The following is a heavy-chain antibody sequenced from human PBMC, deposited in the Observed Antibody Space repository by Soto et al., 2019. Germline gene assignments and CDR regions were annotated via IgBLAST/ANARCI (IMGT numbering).Heavy chain of an antibody. CDR1: GFDYSAYW. D-gene: IGHD2-21*01. Sequence: GVLRLSCAASGFDYSAYWMTWVRQAPGKGLEWVAIIHPSGDRYYLGSVKGRFTVSRDNSRNSLHLQMDSLGADDTAIYYCAKDNNYSGFDAWGQGALVTVSS. V-gene: IGHV3-7*01. CDR3: AKDNNYSGFDA. J-gene: IGHJ4*02. CDR2: IHPSGDR.